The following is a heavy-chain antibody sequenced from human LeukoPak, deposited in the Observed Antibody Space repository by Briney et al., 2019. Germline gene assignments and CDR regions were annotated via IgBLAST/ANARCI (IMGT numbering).Heavy chain of an antibody. D-gene: IGHD2-2*01. CDR1: GGSFSGYY. CDR3: ARRYCSSTSCYRRSWFDP. CDR2: INHSGST. Sequence: PSETLSLTCAVYGGSFSGYYWSWIRQPPGRGLEWIGEINHSGSTNYNPSLKSRVTKSVDTSKNQFSLKLSSVTAADTAVYYCARRYCSSTSCYRRSWFDPWGQGTLVTVSS. J-gene: IGHJ5*02. V-gene: IGHV4-34*01.